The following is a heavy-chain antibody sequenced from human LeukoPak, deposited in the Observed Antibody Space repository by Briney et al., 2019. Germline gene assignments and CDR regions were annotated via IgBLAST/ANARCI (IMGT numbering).Heavy chain of an antibody. CDR3: AKAGFGDYSNWGPYYFDY. D-gene: IGHD4-11*01. V-gene: IGHV4-30-2*01. Sequence: KASETLSLTCTVSGGSISSGGYYWSWIRQPPGKGLEWIGYIYHSGSTYYNPSLKSRVTISVDRSKNQFSLKLSSVTAADTAVYYCAKAGFGDYSNWGPYYFDYWGQGTLVTVSS. CDR2: IYHSGST. J-gene: IGHJ4*02. CDR1: GGSISSGGYY.